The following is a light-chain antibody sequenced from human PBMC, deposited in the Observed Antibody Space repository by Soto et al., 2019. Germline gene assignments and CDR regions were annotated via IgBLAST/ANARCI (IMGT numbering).Light chain of an antibody. CDR3: QFYDSSLSVV. Sequence: QSVLTQPPSVSGAPGQRVTISCTGSSSNIGAGYDVHWYQQLPGTAPKLLIYGNSTRPSGVPDRFSGSKSGTSASLAITGLQAEDEADYSCQFYDSSLSVVFGGGTKLTVL. V-gene: IGLV1-40*01. CDR1: SSNIGAGYD. J-gene: IGLJ2*01. CDR2: GNS.